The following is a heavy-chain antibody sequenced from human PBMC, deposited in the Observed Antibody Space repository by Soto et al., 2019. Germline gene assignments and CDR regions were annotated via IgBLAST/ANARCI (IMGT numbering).Heavy chain of an antibody. Sequence: QVQLVESGGGLVKPGGSLRLSCAASGFTFSDYYMSWIRQAPGKGLEWVSYISSSSSYTNYADSVKGRFTISRDNAKNSLYLQMNSLRAEDTAVYYCARGNYYGSGRHSIYYFDYWGQGTLVTVSS. CDR3: ARGNYYGSGRHSIYYFDY. CDR1: GFTFSDYY. V-gene: IGHV3-11*06. J-gene: IGHJ4*02. D-gene: IGHD3-10*01. CDR2: ISSSSSYT.